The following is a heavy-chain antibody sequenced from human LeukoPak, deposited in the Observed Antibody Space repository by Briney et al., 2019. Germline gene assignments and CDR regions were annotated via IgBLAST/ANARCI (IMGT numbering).Heavy chain of an antibody. CDR2: INHSGSA. D-gene: IGHD6-25*01. J-gene: IGHJ4*02. CDR1: GGSFSGYY. V-gene: IGHV4-34*01. Sequence: SETLSLTCAVYGGSFSGYYWSWIRQPPGKGLEWIGEINHSGSANYNPSLKSRVSISVDKSKNQFSLKLSSVTAADTAVYYCARVARPCHKNFDYWGQGTLVTVSS. CDR3: ARVARPCHKNFDY.